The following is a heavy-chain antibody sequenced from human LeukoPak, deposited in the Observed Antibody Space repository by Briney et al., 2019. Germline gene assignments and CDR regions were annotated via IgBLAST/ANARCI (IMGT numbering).Heavy chain of an antibody. CDR3: PRGIAPYSGTSGVGYYYYMDV. CDR1: GDTFSSYA. J-gene: IGHJ6*03. V-gene: IGHV1-69*05. D-gene: IGHD1-26*01. CDR2: IIPIFGTA. Sequence: SVKVSCKASGDTFSSYAISWVRQAPGQGLEWMGGIIPIFGTANYAQKFQGRVTITTDESTTTAYMELSSLRSEDTAVYYCPRGIAPYSGTSGVGYYYYMDVWGKGTTVTVSS.